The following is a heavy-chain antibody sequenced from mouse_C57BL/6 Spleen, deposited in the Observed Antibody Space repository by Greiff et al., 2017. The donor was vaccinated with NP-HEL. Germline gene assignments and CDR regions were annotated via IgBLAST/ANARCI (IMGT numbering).Heavy chain of an antibody. D-gene: IGHD1-1*01. CDR3: ARRVITTVVAPYFDY. CDR1: GYTFTDYY. V-gene: IGHV1-77*01. Sequence: QVQLQQSGAELVKPGASVKISCKASGYTFTDYYINWVKQRPGQGLEWIGKIGPGSGSTYYNEKFKGKATLTADKSSSTAYMELRSLTSEDSAVYFCARRVITTVVAPYFDYWGQGTTLTVSS. J-gene: IGHJ2*01. CDR2: IGPGSGST.